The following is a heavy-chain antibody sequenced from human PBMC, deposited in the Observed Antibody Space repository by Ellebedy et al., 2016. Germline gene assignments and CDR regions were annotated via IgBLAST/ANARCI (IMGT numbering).Heavy chain of an antibody. J-gene: IGHJ5*02. Sequence: SETLSLTCAVSGGSISSGAYSWSWIRQPPGEGLEWIGYIYNSGSSYYNPSLRSRVTMSVDRSKNQFSLNLTSVTAADTAVYYCAREGTGNWFDPWGHGTLVIVSS. CDR1: GGSISSGAYS. D-gene: IGHD3/OR15-3a*01. CDR2: IYNSGSS. CDR3: AREGTGNWFDP. V-gene: IGHV4-30-2*01.